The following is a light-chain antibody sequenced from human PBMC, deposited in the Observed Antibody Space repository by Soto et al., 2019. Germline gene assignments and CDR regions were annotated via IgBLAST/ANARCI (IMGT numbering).Light chain of an antibody. V-gene: IGKV1-9*01. Sequence: IQLTQSPSSLSASVGDRVTITCRASQGISSYLAWYQQKPGKAPKLLIKAASTLQSGVPSRFSGRGSGTDLTLNIGGLQPEDFATYYCHQHNINGYPITVDQGTRLEIK. CDR2: AAS. CDR1: QGISSY. J-gene: IGKJ5*01. CDR3: HQHNINGYPIT.